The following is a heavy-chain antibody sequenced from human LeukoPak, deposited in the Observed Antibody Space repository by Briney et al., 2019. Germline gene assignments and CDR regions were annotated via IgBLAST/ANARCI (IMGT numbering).Heavy chain of an antibody. Sequence: GGSLRLSCAASGFTFSSYWMSWVRQAPGKGLEWVANIKQDGSEKYYVDSVKGRFTISRDNAKNSLYLQMNSLRAEDTAVYYCARDYGGELSWAPFDYWGQGTLVTVSS. CDR1: GFTFSSYW. CDR3: ARDYGGELSWAPFDY. V-gene: IGHV3-7*01. J-gene: IGHJ4*02. D-gene: IGHD4-23*01. CDR2: IKQDGSEK.